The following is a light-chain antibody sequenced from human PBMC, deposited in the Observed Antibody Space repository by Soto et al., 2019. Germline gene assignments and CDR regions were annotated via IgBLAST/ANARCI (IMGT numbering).Light chain of an antibody. CDR3: QQYVSAPRT. CDR1: QSVSSSY. Sequence: EIVLTQSPGTLSLSPGERATLSCRASQSVSSSYLAWYQXRPRQAPRLLIYGASNRATCFPDMFSGRGSGTDCTLTISRLEPEDFAVYYCQQYVSAPRTFGQGTRLEIK. V-gene: IGKV3-20*01. CDR2: GAS. J-gene: IGKJ5*01.